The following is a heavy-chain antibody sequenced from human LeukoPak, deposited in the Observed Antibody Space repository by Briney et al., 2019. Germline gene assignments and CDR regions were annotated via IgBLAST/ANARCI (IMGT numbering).Heavy chain of an antibody. D-gene: IGHD4-23*01. Sequence: KPSETLSLTCTVSGGSISSYYWSWIRQPPGKGLEWIGYIYYSGSTNYNPSLKSRVTISVDTSKNQFSLKLSSVTAADTAVYYCARSKKGGGKRPYYYYYYYMDVWGKGTTVTVSS. J-gene: IGHJ6*03. CDR2: IYYSGST. CDR1: GGSISSYY. CDR3: ARSKKGGGKRPYYYYYYYMDV. V-gene: IGHV4-59*01.